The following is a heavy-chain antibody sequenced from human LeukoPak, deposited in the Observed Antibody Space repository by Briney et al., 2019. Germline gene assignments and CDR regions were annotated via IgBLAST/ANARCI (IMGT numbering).Heavy chain of an antibody. CDR1: GYTFTSYD. J-gene: IGHJ4*02. Sequence: ASVKVSCKASGYTFTSYDINWVRQATGQGLEWMGWMNPNSGNTGYAQKFQGRVTMTRNTSISTAYMELSSLRSEDTAVYYRARGRRVVITFGGVIVDYYFDYWGQGTLVTVSS. CDR2: MNPNSGNT. V-gene: IGHV1-8*01. CDR3: ARGRRVVITFGGVIVDYYFDY. D-gene: IGHD3-16*02.